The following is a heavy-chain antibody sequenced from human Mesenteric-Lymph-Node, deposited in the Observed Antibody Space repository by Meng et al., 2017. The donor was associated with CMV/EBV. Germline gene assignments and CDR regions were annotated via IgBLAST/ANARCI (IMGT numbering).Heavy chain of an antibody. CDR2: IKQDGSEK. V-gene: IGHV3-7*03. CDR1: GFIFSDYW. J-gene: IGHJ6*02. Sequence: GESLKISCEASGFIFSDYWMSWVRQAPGKGLEWVANIKQDGSEKYYVDSVKGRFTISRDNSKNTLYLEMNSLRAEDTAVYYCAREPIVVVPAAIHRTYYYYYGMDVWGQGTTVTVSS. CDR3: AREPIVVVPAAIHRTYYYYYGMDV. D-gene: IGHD2-2*02.